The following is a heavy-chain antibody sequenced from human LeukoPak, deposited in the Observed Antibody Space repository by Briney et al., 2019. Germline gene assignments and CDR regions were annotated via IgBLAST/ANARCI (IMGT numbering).Heavy chain of an antibody. CDR3: AKDPYDSLEYFDF. V-gene: IGHV3-23*01. CDR2: ISGNGGST. Sequence: PGGSLGLSCEAPGFTFRGYAMNWVPQAPGKGLKWVSPISGNGGSTYYADSVKGRFTISRDNSKNTLYLQMNSLRAEDTAVYYCAKDPYDSLEYFDFWGQGTLVAVSS. CDR1: GFTFRGYA. D-gene: IGHD3-22*01. J-gene: IGHJ4*02.